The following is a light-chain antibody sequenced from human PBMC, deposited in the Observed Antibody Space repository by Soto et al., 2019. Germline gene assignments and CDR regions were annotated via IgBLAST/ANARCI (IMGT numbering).Light chain of an antibody. Sequence: IVLTQSPGTLSLSPGERATLSCRASQSVSSSYLAWYQQKPGQAPRLLIYGASSRATGIPDRFSGSGSGTDFTLTISRLEPEDFAVYYCQHYYTSYTTFGQGTKVDIK. CDR3: QHYYTSYTT. J-gene: IGKJ1*01. CDR2: GAS. CDR1: QSVSSSY. V-gene: IGKV3-20*01.